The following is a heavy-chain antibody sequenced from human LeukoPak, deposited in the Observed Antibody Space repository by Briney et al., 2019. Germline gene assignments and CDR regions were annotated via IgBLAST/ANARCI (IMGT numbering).Heavy chain of an antibody. CDR1: GITFRSYG. Sequence: GRSLRLSCAASGITFRSYGMHWVRQAPGKGLEWVAVISYDGSHKYYADSGKGRFSISRDNSKNTLYLQMNSLRADDTAVYYCAKGARGDTVTSIVGLNWFDPWGQGTLVTVSS. CDR2: ISYDGSHK. V-gene: IGHV3-30*18. J-gene: IGHJ5*02. D-gene: IGHD4-17*01. CDR3: AKGARGDTVTSIVGLNWFDP.